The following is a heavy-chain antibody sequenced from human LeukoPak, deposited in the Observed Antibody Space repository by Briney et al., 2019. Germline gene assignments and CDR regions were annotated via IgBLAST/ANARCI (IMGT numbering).Heavy chain of an antibody. Sequence: PGESLRLSCAASGFTFSSYGMHWVRQAPGKGLEWVAFIRYDGSNKYYADSVKGRFTISRDNSKNTLYLQMNSLRAEDTAVYYCAKDLITIFGVVGPLYWGQGTLVTVSS. CDR3: AKDLITIFGVVGPLY. CDR1: GFTFSSYG. CDR2: IRYDGSNK. V-gene: IGHV3-30*02. J-gene: IGHJ4*02. D-gene: IGHD3-3*01.